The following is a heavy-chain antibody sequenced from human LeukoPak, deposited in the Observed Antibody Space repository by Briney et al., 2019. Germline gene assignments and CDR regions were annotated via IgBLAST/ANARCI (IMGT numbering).Heavy chain of an antibody. V-gene: IGHV3-64D*06. CDR2: ISSNGGST. J-gene: IGHJ4*02. CDR1: GFTFSSYA. CDR3: VKDRIGGRGGYNQQYYFDY. D-gene: IGHD5-24*01. Sequence: GGSLRLSCLASGFTFSSYAMHWVRQAPGKGLEYVSAISSNGGSTYYADSVKGRFTISRDNSKNTPYLQMSSLRAEDTAVYYCVKDRIGGRGGYNQQYYFDYWGQGTLVTVSS.